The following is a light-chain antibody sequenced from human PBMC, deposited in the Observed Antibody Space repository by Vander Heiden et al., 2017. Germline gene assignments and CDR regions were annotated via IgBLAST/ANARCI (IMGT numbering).Light chain of an antibody. CDR1: RSDVGSYNL. V-gene: IGLV2-23*02. CDR2: EVS. CDR3: CSYAGSSTIVV. J-gene: IGLJ2*01. Sequence: QSALTPPASVSGSPGQSITISCTGTRSDVGSYNLVSWYQQHPGKAPKLMIYEVSKRPSGVSNRFSGSKSGNTASLTISGLQAEDEADYYCCSYAGSSTIVVFGGGTKLTVL.